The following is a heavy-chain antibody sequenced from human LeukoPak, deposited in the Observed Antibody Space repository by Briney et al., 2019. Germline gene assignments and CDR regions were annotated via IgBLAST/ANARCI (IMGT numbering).Heavy chain of an antibody. D-gene: IGHD3-16*01. CDR2: INRDGSER. J-gene: IGHJ6*02. V-gene: IGHV3-7*03. CDR1: GFTFSSYA. Sequence: GGSLRLSCAASGFTFSSYAMHWVRQAPGKGLEWVANINRDGSERYYVDSVKGRFTISRDNAKNSLYLQMSNLRAEDTAVYFCARGGGLDVWGQGATVTVSS. CDR3: ARGGGLDV.